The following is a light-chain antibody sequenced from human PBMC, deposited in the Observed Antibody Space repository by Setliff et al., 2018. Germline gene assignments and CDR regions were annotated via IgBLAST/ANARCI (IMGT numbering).Light chain of an antibody. CDR3: SSFAGTNNLL. J-gene: IGLJ2*01. Sequence: QSALPQPPSASGSPGQSVTISCTGTSSDIGTYNSVSWYQLRPDRVPRLVLYDVSXXXSGVPLRFXXXXSXNTASLTVSGLETDDEAHYFCSSFAGTNNLLFGGGTQLTVL. V-gene: IGLV2-8*01. CDR1: SSDIGTYNS. CDR2: DVS.